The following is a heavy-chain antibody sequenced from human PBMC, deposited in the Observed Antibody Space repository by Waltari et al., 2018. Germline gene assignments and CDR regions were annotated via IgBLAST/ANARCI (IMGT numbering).Heavy chain of an antibody. CDR3: AKGDDIAAAAPFDY. D-gene: IGHD6-13*01. Sequence: EVQLVESGGGLIQPGGSLRLSCAPSGFTVGRNYMRWVRQAPGKGLEWVSVIYSGGSTYYADSVKGRFTISRDNSKNTLYLQMNSLRAEDTAVYYCAKGDDIAAAAPFDYWGQGTLVTVSS. V-gene: IGHV3-53*01. J-gene: IGHJ4*02. CDR2: IYSGGST. CDR1: GFTVGRNY.